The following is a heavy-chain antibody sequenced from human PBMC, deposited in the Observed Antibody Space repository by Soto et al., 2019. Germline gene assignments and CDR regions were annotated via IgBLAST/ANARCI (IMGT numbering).Heavy chain of an antibody. V-gene: IGHV3-53*01. J-gene: IGHJ1*01. CDR2: ICSGGST. D-gene: IGHD3-22*01. Sequence: PGGSLRLSCAASGFTVSSNYMSWVRQAPGKGLEWVSVICSGGSTYYADSVKGRFTISRDNSKNTLYLQTNSLRAEDTAVYYCARDRVESGYPEYFQHWGQGT. CDR1: GFTVSSNY. CDR3: ARDRVESGYPEYFQH.